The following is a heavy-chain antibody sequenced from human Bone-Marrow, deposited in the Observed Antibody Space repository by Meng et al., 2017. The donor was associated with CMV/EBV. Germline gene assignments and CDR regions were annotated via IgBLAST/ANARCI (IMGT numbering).Heavy chain of an antibody. CDR2: INPNSGGT. CDR3: ARVGVGARGWSGMDV. J-gene: IGHJ6*02. V-gene: IGHV1-2*02. CDR1: GYNFTGYY. Sequence: ASVKVSCKASGYNFTGYYMHWVRQAPGQGLEWMGWINPNSGGTNYARKFQGRITMTRDTSISTAYMELRRLRSEDTAVYYCARVGVGARGWSGMDVWGQGTTVTVSS. D-gene: IGHD1-26*01.